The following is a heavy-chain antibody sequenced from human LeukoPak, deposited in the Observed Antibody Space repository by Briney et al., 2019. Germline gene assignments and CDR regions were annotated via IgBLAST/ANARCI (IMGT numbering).Heavy chain of an antibody. J-gene: IGHJ4*02. CDR3: AREVTTVSPKYYFDY. Sequence: GGSLRLSCAASGFTFNSYWMSRVCRAPGKGLEWVANIKQDGSERYYVDSVKGRFTISRDNAKNSLFLQMNSLRAEDTAVYYCAREVTTVSPKYYFDYWGQGTLVTVSS. CDR2: IKQDGSER. V-gene: IGHV3-7*01. CDR1: GFTFNSYW. D-gene: IGHD4-11*01.